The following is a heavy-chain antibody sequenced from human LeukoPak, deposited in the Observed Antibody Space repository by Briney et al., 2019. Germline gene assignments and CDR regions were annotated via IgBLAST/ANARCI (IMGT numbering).Heavy chain of an antibody. V-gene: IGHV1-69*13. CDR1: GGTFSTYA. D-gene: IGHD3-22*01. Sequence: ASVKVSCKAPGGTFSTYAIDWVRQAPGQGLEWVGGIIPIFGTANYAQKFQGRVTITADESTSTAYMELSSLRSEDTAVYYCARRGAGDSSGYYLDYWGQGTLVTVSS. CDR3: ARRGAGDSSGYYLDY. J-gene: IGHJ4*02. CDR2: IIPIFGTA.